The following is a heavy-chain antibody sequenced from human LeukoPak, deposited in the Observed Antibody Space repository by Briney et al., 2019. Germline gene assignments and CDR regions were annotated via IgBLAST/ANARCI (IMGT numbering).Heavy chain of an antibody. D-gene: IGHD1-1*01. CDR2: ISYDGSNK. J-gene: IGHJ4*02. Sequence: GGSLRLSCAASGFTFSSYAMHWVRQAPGKGLEWVAVISYDGSNKYYADSVKGRFTISRDNSKNTLYLQMNSLRAEDTAVYYCASRGWKDDGFDYWGQGTLVTVSS. CDR1: GFTFSSYA. CDR3: ASRGWKDDGFDY. V-gene: IGHV3-30-3*01.